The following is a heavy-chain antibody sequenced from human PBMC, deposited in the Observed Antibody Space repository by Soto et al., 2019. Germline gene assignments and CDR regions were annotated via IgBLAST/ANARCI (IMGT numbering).Heavy chain of an antibody. CDR1: GFIFSNYA. CDR2: ISANSGSK. CDR3: AKSPRRTWGGDYFDY. J-gene: IGHJ4*02. D-gene: IGHD2-21*01. V-gene: IGHV3-23*01. Sequence: GGSLRLSCAASGFIFSNYAMSWVRQAPGKGLEWVSVISANSGSKYYADSVKGRVTISRDNSINMLYLQMDNLRAEDTALYYCAKSPRRTWGGDYFDYWGQGTLVTVSS.